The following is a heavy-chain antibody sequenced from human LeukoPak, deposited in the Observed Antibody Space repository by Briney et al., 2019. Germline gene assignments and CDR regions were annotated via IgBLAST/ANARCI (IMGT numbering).Heavy chain of an antibody. CDR2: IYPGDSDT. V-gene: IGHV5-51*01. CDR1: GYSFTTYW. CDR3: ARMPSRREGYKGSPVPNDY. Sequence: GESLKISCKGSGYSFTTYWIGWVRQMPGKGLEWMGIIYPGDSDTRYSPSFQGQVTISADKSINTAYLQWSSLKASNTAMYYCARMPSRREGYKGSPVPNDYWGQGTLVTVSS. D-gene: IGHD5-24*01. J-gene: IGHJ4*02.